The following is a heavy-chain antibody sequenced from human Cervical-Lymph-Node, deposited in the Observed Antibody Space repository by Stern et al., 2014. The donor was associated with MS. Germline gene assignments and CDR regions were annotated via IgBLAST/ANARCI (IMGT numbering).Heavy chain of an antibody. V-gene: IGHV2-5*08. CDR3: ARRYGDPNFDY. Sequence: QVTLRESGHALVKPTQTLTLTCTFSGFSLTTDGMGVGWVRQPPGKALEWLALIYWDDDKRYSPSLKSRLTITKDTSKNQVVLTMTNTDPVDTATYYCARRYGDPNFDYWGQGILVTVSS. D-gene: IGHD4-17*01. CDR1: GFSLTTDGMG. J-gene: IGHJ4*02. CDR2: IYWDDDK.